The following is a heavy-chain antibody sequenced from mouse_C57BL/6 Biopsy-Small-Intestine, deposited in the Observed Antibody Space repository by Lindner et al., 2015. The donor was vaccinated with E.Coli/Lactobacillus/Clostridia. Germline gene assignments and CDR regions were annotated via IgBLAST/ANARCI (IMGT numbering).Heavy chain of an antibody. CDR1: GFTFSSYG. V-gene: IGHV5-6*01. D-gene: IGHD1-1*01. CDR2: ISSGGSYT. Sequence: VQLQESGGDLVKPGGSLKLSCAASGFTFSSYGMSWVRQTPDKRLEWVATISSGGSYTYYPDSVKGRFTISRDNAKNTLYLQMSSLKSEDTAMCYCASNYVQAWFAYWGQGTLVTVSA. J-gene: IGHJ3*01. CDR3: ASNYVQAWFAY.